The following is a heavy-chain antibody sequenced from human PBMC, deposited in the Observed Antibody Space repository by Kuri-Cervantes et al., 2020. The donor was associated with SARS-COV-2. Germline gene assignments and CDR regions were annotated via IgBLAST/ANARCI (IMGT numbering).Heavy chain of an antibody. CDR3: VRVGTAESWGAFDI. J-gene: IGHJ3*02. CDR2: IGPVGDT. CDR1: GFTFSFDD. Sequence: GGSLRLSCAASGFTFSFDDMRWVRQATGKGLEWVSAIGPVGDTCYAGSVKGRFTISRENAKNSLNLQMNSLRAEDTAVYYGVRVGTAESWGAFDIWGQGTVVTVSS. V-gene: IGHV3-13*01. D-gene: IGHD2-2*01.